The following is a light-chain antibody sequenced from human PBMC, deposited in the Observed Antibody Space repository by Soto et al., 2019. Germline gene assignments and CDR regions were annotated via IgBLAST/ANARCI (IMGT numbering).Light chain of an antibody. J-gene: IGLJ1*01. CDR2: GNS. CDR3: QSYDSSLSAYV. V-gene: IGLV1-40*01. CDR1: SSNIGAGFD. Sequence: SVLTKPPSVSGAPGQRVTISCTGSSSNIGAGFDVHWYQQLPGTAPKLLVYGNSNRPSGVPDRFSGSKSGTSASLAVTGLQAEDEADYYCQSYDSSLSAYVFGTGTKLTVL.